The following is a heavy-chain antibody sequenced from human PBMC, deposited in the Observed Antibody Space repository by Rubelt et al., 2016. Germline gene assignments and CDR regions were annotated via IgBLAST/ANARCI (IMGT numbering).Heavy chain of an antibody. V-gene: IGHV1-18*01. CDR1: GYTFTSYG. CDR2: ISASNGNT. Sequence: QVQLVQSGAEVKKPGASVKVSCKASGYTFTSYGISWVRQAPGQGLEWMGWISASNGNTNYAQKLKGRVTMTTDTSRSTAYRELRSRRSDDTAVYYCARDRIRIAARQGWYFDLWGRGTLVTVSS. J-gene: IGHJ2*01. CDR3: ARDRIRIAARQGWYFDL. D-gene: IGHD6-6*01.